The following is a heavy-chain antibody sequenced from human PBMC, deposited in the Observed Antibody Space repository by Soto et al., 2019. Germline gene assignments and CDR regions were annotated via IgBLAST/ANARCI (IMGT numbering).Heavy chain of an antibody. Sequence: VQLVESGGGVVQPGRSLRLSCEASGFSFSVYGMHWVRQAPGKGLEWVAVIWYDGTKKYYADSVKGRFTISRDNSKNTLYVQMNSLRAEDTAVYYCAREYSSGWSLDYWGQGTLVTVSS. D-gene: IGHD6-19*01. V-gene: IGHV3-33*01. CDR2: IWYDGTKK. CDR1: GFSFSVYG. CDR3: AREYSSGWSLDY. J-gene: IGHJ4*02.